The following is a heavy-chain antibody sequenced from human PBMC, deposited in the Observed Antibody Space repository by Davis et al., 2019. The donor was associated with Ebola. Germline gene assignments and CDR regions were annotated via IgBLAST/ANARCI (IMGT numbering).Heavy chain of an antibody. CDR2: INAGNGNT. CDR1: GYTFTSYA. V-gene: IGHV1-3*01. D-gene: IGHD3-10*02. CDR3: ARWDYVYYYYGMDV. Sequence: ASVKVSCKASGYTFTSYAMHWVRQAPGQRLEWMGWINAGNGNTKYSRKFQGRVTITRDTSASTAYMELSSLRSEDTAVYYCARWDYVYYYYGMDVWGQGTTVTVSS. J-gene: IGHJ6*02.